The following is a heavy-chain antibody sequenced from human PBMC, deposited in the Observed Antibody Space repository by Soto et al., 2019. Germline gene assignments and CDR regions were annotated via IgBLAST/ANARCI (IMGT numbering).Heavy chain of an antibody. V-gene: IGHV4-34*01. D-gene: IGHD6-19*01. CDR2: INHSGST. CDR1: GGSFSGYY. Sequence: QVQLQQWGAGLLKPSETLSLTCAVYGGSFSGYYWSWIRQPPGKGLEWIGEINHSGSTNYNPSLRSRVTISVDTSKNQXXLKXXXXXXXDTAVYYCARGGAVAGIISHVAAYDYWGQGTLVTVSS. J-gene: IGHJ4*02. CDR3: ARGGAVAGIISHVAAYDY.